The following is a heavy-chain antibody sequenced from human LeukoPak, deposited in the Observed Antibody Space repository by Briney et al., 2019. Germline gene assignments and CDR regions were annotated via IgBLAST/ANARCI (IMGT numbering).Heavy chain of an antibody. CDR3: ASILDTAIDY. J-gene: IGHJ4*02. CDR2: ISSSSSYI. Sequence: GGSLRLSCVASGFTFSDYYMSWIRQAPGKGLEWVSSISSSSSYIYYADSVKGRFTISRDNAKNSLYLQMNSLRAEDTAAYYCASILDTAIDYWGQGTLVTVSS. CDR1: GFTFSDYY. V-gene: IGHV3-11*06. D-gene: IGHD5-18*01.